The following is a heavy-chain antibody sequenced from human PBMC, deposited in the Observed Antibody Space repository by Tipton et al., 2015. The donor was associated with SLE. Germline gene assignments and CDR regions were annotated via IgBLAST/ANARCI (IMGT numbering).Heavy chain of an antibody. V-gene: IGHV4-39*07. J-gene: IGHJ5*02. CDR2: IYYSGST. Sequence: LRLSCTVSGDSISSSSYYWGWIRQPPGKGLEWIGSIYYSGSTYYNPSLKSRVTISVDTSKNQFSLKLSSVTAADTAVYYCARSAGYSSGWSHRFDPWGQGTLVTVSS. D-gene: IGHD6-19*01. CDR1: GDSISSSSYY. CDR3: ARSAGYSSGWSHRFDP.